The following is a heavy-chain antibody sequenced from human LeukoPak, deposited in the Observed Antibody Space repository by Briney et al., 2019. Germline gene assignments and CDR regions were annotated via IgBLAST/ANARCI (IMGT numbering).Heavy chain of an antibody. Sequence: ASVKVSCKASGGTFSSYAISWVRQAPGQGLGWMGGIIPIFGTANYAQKFQGRVTITTDESTSTAYMELSSLRSEDTAVYYCAGVRNWNYGPFDYWGQGTLVTVSS. J-gene: IGHJ4*02. D-gene: IGHD1-7*01. CDR1: GGTFSSYA. V-gene: IGHV1-69*05. CDR2: IIPIFGTA. CDR3: AGVRNWNYGPFDY.